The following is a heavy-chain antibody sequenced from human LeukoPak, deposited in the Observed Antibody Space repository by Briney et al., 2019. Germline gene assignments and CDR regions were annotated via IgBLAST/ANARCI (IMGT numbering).Heavy chain of an antibody. D-gene: IGHD3-9*01. J-gene: IGHJ4*02. Sequence: PGGSLRLSCAASGFTFSSYGMHWVRQAPGKGLEWVANIKQDGSEKYYVDSVKGRFTISRDNAKNSLYLQMNSLRAEDTAVYYCAREYFVLTRGFDYWGQGTLVTVSS. CDR2: IKQDGSEK. V-gene: IGHV3-7*01. CDR3: AREYFVLTRGFDY. CDR1: GFTFSSYG.